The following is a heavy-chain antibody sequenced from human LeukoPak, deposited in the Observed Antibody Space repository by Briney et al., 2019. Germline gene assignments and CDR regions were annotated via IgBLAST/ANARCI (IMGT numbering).Heavy chain of an antibody. Sequence: GGSLRLSCAASGFTFSNAWMSWVRQAPGKGLEWVGRIKSKTDGGTTDYVASVKDRFIISRDDSNNTLYLQMNSMKTEDSAVHYGSFCQWEELRRVRDYWGQETLVTVSS. V-gene: IGHV3-15*01. J-gene: IGHJ4*02. CDR2: IKSKTDGGTT. D-gene: IGHD1-26*01. CDR3: SFCQWEELRRVRDY. CDR1: GFTFSNAW.